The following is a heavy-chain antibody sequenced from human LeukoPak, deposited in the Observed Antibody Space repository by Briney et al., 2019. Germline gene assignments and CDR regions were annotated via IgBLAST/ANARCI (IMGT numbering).Heavy chain of an antibody. D-gene: IGHD3-22*01. J-gene: IGHJ4*02. CDR2: ISYDGSNK. V-gene: IGHV3-30*03. Sequence: GSLRLSCAASGFTFSSYGMHWVRQAPGKGLEWVAVISYDGSNKYYADSVKGRFTISRDNSKNTLYLQMNSLRAEDTAVYYCARGELPDYYYDSSGYYPLPFDYWGQGTLVTVSS. CDR3: ARGELPDYYYDSSGYYPLPFDY. CDR1: GFTFSSYG.